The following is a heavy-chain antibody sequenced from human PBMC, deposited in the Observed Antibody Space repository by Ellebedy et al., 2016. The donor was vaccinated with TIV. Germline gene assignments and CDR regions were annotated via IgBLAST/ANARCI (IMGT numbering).Heavy chain of an antibody. V-gene: IGHV3-11*01. CDR1: GFTFSGYY. CDR3: ARLGVIAAAGASDY. CDR2: ISYSGDLM. J-gene: IGHJ4*02. Sequence: PGGSLRLSCPASGFTFSGYYMSWFRQAPGKGPEWVSYISYSGDLMYYADSVKGRFTTSRDNAENSLYLQMNSLRAEDSAVYYCARLGVIAAAGASDYWGQGTLVIVSS. D-gene: IGHD6-25*01.